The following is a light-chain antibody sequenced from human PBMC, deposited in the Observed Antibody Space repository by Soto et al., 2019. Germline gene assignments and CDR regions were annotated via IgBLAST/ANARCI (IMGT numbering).Light chain of an antibody. J-gene: IGKJ4*02. CDR3: QQANSVTRT. Sequence: IQMTQSPSTLSASAGDRGTITCRASQPFXRWIAWYQQKPGKAPKLLXYAASTLESGGPSRLSGSGSATDFTLTISSLQPDDFETYYFQQANSVTRTFGGGTKVDIK. CDR2: AAS. V-gene: IGKV1-12*01. CDR1: QPFXRW.